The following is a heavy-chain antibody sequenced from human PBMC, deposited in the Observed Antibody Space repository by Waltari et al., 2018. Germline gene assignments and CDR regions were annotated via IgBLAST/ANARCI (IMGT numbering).Heavy chain of an antibody. J-gene: IGHJ4*02. D-gene: IGHD2-8*01. Sequence: EVQLLESGGGLVQPGGSLRLSCAASGFGFSPYTMSWVRQAPWKGREWVSMISGSGVNTYYADSVKGRFTISRDSSKNTLYLQMNSRRVEDTAVYYGAKGVWKVNGYVHHWGQGTLVTVSS. CDR2: ISGSGVNT. CDR3: AKGVWKVNGYVHH. V-gene: IGHV3-23*01. CDR1: GFGFSPYT.